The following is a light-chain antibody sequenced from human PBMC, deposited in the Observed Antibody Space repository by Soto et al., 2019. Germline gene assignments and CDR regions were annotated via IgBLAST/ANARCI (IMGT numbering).Light chain of an antibody. CDR3: QQYGSSPPWK. V-gene: IGKV3-20*01. Sequence: EIVLTHSPGTLSLSPLEIATLSFSSSQSVRSSYLAWYQQKPGQAPRLLIYGASSRATSIPDRFSGSGSGTEFTLTISRLEPEDFAVYYCQQYGSSPPWKFGQGTKVDIK. CDR1: QSVRSSY. J-gene: IGKJ1*01. CDR2: GAS.